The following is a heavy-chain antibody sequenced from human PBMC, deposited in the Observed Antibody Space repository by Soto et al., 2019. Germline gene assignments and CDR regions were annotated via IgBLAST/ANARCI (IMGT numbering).Heavy chain of an antibody. J-gene: IGHJ4*02. D-gene: IGHD3-9*01. CDR3: AKNILTGYSPFDY. V-gene: IGHV3-23*01. CDR1: GFAFRTYA. Sequence: GGSLRLSCAASGFAFRTYAMAWVRQAPGKGLEWVSGIWGSGDRTFYADSVKGRFTISRDNSKNTLYLQMNSLRAEDTAVYYCAKNILTGYSPFDYWGQGTLVTVSS. CDR2: IWGSGDRT.